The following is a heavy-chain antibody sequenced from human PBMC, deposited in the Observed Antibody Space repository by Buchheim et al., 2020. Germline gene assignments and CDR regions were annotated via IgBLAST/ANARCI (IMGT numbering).Heavy chain of an antibody. V-gene: IGHV4-59*01. D-gene: IGHD5-24*01. CDR3: ARGGLHTVLSPFDS. Sequence: QVQLQESGPGLVKPSETLSLTCTVSGVSITNYYWSWIRQPPGKGLEWIAYIYYSGYTNYNPSLKSRVAISVDTSKNQFSLKLTSVTAADTTVYYCARGGLHTVLSPFDSWGPRTL. CDR1: GVSITNYY. J-gene: IGHJ4*02. CDR2: IYYSGYT.